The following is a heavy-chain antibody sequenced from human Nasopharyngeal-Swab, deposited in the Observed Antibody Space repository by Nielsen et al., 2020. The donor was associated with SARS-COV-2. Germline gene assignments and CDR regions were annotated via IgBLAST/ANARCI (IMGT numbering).Heavy chain of an antibody. CDR2: SRNEAHSFTT. V-gene: IGHV3-72*01. J-gene: IGHJ4*02. Sequence: GESLKISCAASGFTLSEHYMDWVRQAPGKGLEWVGRSRNEAHSFTTEYAASVKGRFTISRDDSENSLYLQMNSLKIEDTAVYYCGRADISGYFDYWGQGTLVTVSS. CDR1: GFTLSEHY. D-gene: IGHD3-22*01. CDR3: GRADISGYFDY.